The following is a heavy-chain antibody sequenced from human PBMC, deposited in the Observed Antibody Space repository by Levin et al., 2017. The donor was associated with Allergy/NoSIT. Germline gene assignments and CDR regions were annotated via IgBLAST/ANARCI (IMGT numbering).Heavy chain of an antibody. CDR1: GGSISTSNYF. J-gene: IGHJ3*01. Sequence: PSETLSLTCTVSGGSISTSNYFWGWIRQPPGTGLEWVGSVYYSGTTYYHPSLKSRVTISVDTSKKQFSLRLSSVTAADTAVYYCARHGNLGSCRGDSCSDAFDVWGQGAMVTVSS. CDR3: ARHGNLGSCRGDSCSDAFDV. D-gene: IGHD2-15*01. V-gene: IGHV4-39*01. CDR2: VYYSGTT.